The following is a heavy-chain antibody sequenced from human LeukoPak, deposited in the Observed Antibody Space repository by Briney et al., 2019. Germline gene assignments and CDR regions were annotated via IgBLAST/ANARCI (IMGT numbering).Heavy chain of an antibody. CDR1: GFTFTSYSM. Sequence: GSLRLSCATSGFTFTSYSMSWVRQAPGKGLEWIGEIYHSGSTNYNPSLKSRVTISVDKSKNQFSLKLSSVTAADTAVYYCARVGISCSSTSCYGNFDYWGQGTLVTVSS. J-gene: IGHJ4*02. D-gene: IGHD2-2*01. CDR3: ARVGISCSSTSCYGNFDY. CDR2: IYHSGST. V-gene: IGHV4-4*02.